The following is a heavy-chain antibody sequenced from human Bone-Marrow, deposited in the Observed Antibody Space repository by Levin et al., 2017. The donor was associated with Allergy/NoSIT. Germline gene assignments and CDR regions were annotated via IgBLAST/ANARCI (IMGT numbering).Heavy chain of an antibody. Sequence: SETLSLTCTVSDGSISSSSYYWGWIRQPPGKGLEWIGTIYYSGSTYYNPSLKSRVTISIDMSKNQFSLKLSSVTAADTAVYYCAREVAYDGPSDYSGMDVWGQGTTVTVSS. V-gene: IGHV4-39*07. CDR2: IYYSGST. CDR1: DGSISSSSYY. J-gene: IGHJ6*02. CDR3: AREVAYDGPSDYSGMDV. D-gene: IGHD5-12*01.